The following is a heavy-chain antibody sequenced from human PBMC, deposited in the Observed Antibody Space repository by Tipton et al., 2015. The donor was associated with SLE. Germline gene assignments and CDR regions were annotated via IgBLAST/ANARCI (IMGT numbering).Heavy chain of an antibody. J-gene: IGHJ5*02. V-gene: IGHV4-59*11. CDR2: SYYTGST. CDR1: GGSISSHY. Sequence: TLSLTYTVSGGSISSHYWCWIRQAPGKGLEWIGYSYYTGSTYYNPSLKSRVTISIDTSKNQFSLSLSSVTAADTAVYYCAGSISWSPNWFDPWGLGTLVTVSS. D-gene: IGHD2-2*01. CDR3: AGSISWSPNWFDP.